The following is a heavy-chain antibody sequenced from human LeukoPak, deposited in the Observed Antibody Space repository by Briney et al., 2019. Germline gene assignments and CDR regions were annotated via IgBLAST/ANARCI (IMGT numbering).Heavy chain of an antibody. J-gene: IGHJ4*01. CDR2: INTNTGNP. CDR3: ARGGCSGGSCYDPGAYYFDY. D-gene: IGHD2-15*01. Sequence: ASVKVSCKASGYTFTSYAMNWVRQDPGQGLEWMGWINTNTGNPTYAQGFTGRFVFSLDTSVSTAYLQISSLKAEDTAVYYCARGGCSGGSCYDPGAYYFDYWGQGTLVTVSS. CDR1: GYTFTSYA. V-gene: IGHV7-4-1*02.